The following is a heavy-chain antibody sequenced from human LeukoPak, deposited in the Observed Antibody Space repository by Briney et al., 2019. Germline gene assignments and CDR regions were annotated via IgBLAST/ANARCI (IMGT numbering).Heavy chain of an antibody. Sequence: PSETLSLTCGVSGGSITNTNYWTWVRQPPGKGLEWIGEVNLQGSTNYNPSLMGRVAISVDTSENHISLQLTSVTAADTAVYYCARHPPGRPYFEFWGQGTLVTVSS. CDR2: VNLQGST. J-gene: IGHJ4*02. CDR1: GGSITNTNY. CDR3: ARHPPGRPYFEF. V-gene: IGHV4-4*02.